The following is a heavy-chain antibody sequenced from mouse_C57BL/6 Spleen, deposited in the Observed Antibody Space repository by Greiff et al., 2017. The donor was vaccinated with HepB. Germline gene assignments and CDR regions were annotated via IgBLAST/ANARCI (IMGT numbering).Heavy chain of an antibody. J-gene: IGHJ1*03. Sequence: EVQGVESGGDLVKPGGSLKLSCAASGFTFSSYGMSWVRQTPDKRLEWVATISSGGSYTYYPDSVKGRFTISRDNAKNTLYLQMSSLKSEDTAMYYCARHKTTVVATGWYFDVWGTGTTVTVSS. CDR3: ARHKTTVVATGWYFDV. CDR1: GFTFSSYG. V-gene: IGHV5-6*01. D-gene: IGHD1-1*01. CDR2: ISSGGSYT.